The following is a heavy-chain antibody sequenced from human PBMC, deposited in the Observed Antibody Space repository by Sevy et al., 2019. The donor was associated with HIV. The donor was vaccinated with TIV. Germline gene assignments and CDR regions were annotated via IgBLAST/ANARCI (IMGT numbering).Heavy chain of an antibody. V-gene: IGHV3-13*01. D-gene: IGHD2-2*02. Sequence: GSLRLSCAASGFTFSSYDMHWVRQATGKGLEWVSAIGTAGDTYYPGSVKGRFTISRENAKNSLYLQMNSLIAGDTAVYYCARGSGRYCSSTSCYTLDYYYYGMDVWGQGTTVTVSS. J-gene: IGHJ6*02. CDR2: IGTAGDT. CDR3: ARGSGRYCSSTSCYTLDYYYYGMDV. CDR1: GFTFSSYD.